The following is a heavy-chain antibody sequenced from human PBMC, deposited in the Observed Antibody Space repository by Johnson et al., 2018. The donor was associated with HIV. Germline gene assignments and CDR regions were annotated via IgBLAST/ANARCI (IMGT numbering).Heavy chain of an antibody. CDR3: ARVIRLGAVRLRHAFDI. CDR1: GFTFSSYG. V-gene: IGHV3-NL1*01. J-gene: IGHJ3*02. Sequence: QVHLVESGGGVVQPGRSLRLSCAASGFTFSSYGMHWVRQAPGKGLEWVAVIYSGGSTYYADSVKGRFTISRDNSKNTLYLQMNSLRAEDTAVYYCARVIRLGAVRLRHAFDIWGQGTMVTVSS. CDR2: IYSGGST. D-gene: IGHD4-17*01.